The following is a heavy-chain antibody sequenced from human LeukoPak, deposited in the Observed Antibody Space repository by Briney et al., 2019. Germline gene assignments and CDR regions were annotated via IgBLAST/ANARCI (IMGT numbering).Heavy chain of an antibody. D-gene: IGHD2-2*01. J-gene: IGHJ3*02. CDR1: GFTFSRYG. Sequence: GGSLRLSCAVSGFTFSRYGMHWIRQAPGKGMEWVAFIWYDGKNDQEYAESVKGRFTISRDNSKNTLYLQMNSLRTEDTAMYYCAKVRCSSSTCREAFEIWGQGTLVTVSS. CDR2: IWYDGKNDQ. CDR3: AKVRCSSSTCREAFEI. V-gene: IGHV3-30*02.